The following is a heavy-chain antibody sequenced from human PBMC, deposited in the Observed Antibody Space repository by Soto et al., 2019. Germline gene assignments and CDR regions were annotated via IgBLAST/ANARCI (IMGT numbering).Heavy chain of an antibody. Sequence: PSETLSLTCAVYGGSFSGYYWTWIRQPPGTGLEWIGEINHSGSTNYNPSLKSRVTISVDTSKNQFSLKLSSVTAADTAVYYCARDRRAYYDLWSGYPGPYYYGMDVWGQGTTVTVSS. J-gene: IGHJ6*02. D-gene: IGHD3-3*01. CDR3: ARDRRAYYDLWSGYPGPYYYGMDV. CDR2: INHSGST. V-gene: IGHV4-34*01. CDR1: GGSFSGYY.